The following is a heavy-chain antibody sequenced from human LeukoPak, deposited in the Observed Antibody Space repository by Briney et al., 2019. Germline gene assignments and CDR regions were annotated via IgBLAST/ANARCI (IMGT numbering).Heavy chain of an antibody. D-gene: IGHD1-26*01. CDR3: ARDRPIVGATRDAFDI. CDR1: GGTFSSYA. CDR2: IIPIFGTA. V-gene: IGHV1-69*05. J-gene: IGHJ3*02. Sequence: SVKVSXKASGGTFSSYAISWVRQAPGQGLEWMGGIIPIFGTANYAQKFQGRVTITTDESTSTAYMELSSLRSEDTAVYYCARDRPIVGATRDAFDIWGQGTMVTVSS.